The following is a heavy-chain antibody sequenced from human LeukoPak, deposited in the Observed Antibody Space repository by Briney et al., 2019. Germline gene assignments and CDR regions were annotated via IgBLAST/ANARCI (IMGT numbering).Heavy chain of an antibody. CDR2: IIPIFGTA. CDR1: GGTFSSYA. J-gene: IGHJ3*02. V-gene: IGHV1-69*05. Sequence: GSSVKVSCKASGGTFSSYAISWVRQAPGQGLEWMGGIIPIFGTANYAQKFQGRVTITTDESTSTAYMELSSLRSEDTAVYYCARVLNVGATRLVAFDIWGQGTMVTLSS. CDR3: ARVLNVGATRLVAFDI. D-gene: IGHD1-26*01.